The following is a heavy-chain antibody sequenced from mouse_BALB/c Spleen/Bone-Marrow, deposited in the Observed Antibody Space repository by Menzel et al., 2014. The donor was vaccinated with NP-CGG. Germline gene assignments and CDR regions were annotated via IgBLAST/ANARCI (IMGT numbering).Heavy chain of an antibody. V-gene: IGHV1-87*01. D-gene: IGHD2-3*01. CDR2: IYPGDGGT. CDR1: GYTFTSYW. CDR3: ARWRYYFDY. J-gene: IGHJ2*01. Sequence: QVQLQQSGAELARPGASVKLSCKASGYTFTSYWMQWVKQRPGQGLEWIGAIYPGDGGTRYTQKFKGKATLTADKSSSTAYMQRSSLASEDSAVYYCARWRYYFDYWGQGTTLTVSS.